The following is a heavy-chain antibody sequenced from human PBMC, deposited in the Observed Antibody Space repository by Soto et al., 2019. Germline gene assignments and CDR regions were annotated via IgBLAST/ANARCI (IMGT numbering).Heavy chain of an antibody. CDR1: GFTFSSYG. Sequence: GGSLRLSCAASGFTFSSYGMHWVRQAPGKGLEWVAVIWYDGSNKYYADSVKGRFTISRDNSKSTLYLQMNSLRAEDTAVYYCAREDIVVVPAAITSSYYYGMDVWGQGTTVTVSS. CDR3: AREDIVVVPAAITSSYYYGMDV. J-gene: IGHJ6*02. D-gene: IGHD2-2*02. V-gene: IGHV3-33*01. CDR2: IWYDGSNK.